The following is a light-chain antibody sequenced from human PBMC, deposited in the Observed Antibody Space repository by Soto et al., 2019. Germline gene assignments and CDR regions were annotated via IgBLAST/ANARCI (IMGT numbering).Light chain of an antibody. Sequence: EIVMTQSPATLSVSPGERATLSCRASQSVSSNLAWYQQKPGQAPRLLIYGASTRATGIPARFSGSGSGTEFTLTISSLQSEDFAVYYCQQHNNWLLTFGVGTKVEIK. CDR3: QQHNNWLLT. CDR2: GAS. V-gene: IGKV3-15*01. CDR1: QSVSSN. J-gene: IGKJ4*01.